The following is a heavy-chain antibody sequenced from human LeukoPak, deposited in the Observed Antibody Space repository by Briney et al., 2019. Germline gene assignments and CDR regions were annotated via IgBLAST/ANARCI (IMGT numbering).Heavy chain of an antibody. V-gene: IGHV1-18*01. D-gene: IGHD3-3*01. CDR3: ARDIQTYYDFWSGYCFDY. CDR1: GYTFTSYG. Sequence: ASVKVSCKASGYTFTSYGISWVRQAPGQGLEWMGWISAYNGNTNYAQKLQGRVTMTADTSTSTAYMELRSLGSDDTAVYYCARDIQTYYDFWSGYCFDYWGQGTLVTVSS. J-gene: IGHJ4*02. CDR2: ISAYNGNT.